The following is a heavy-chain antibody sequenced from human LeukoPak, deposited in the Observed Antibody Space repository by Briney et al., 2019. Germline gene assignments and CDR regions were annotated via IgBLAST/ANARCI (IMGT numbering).Heavy chain of an antibody. CDR1: GYTFTGYY. V-gene: IGHV1-2*02. D-gene: IGHD3-22*01. J-gene: IGHJ4*02. CDR2: INPNSGGT. CDR3: ARGSYYYDRSFPGN. Sequence: GASVKVSCKASGYTFTGYYMHWVRQAPGQGLEWMGWINPNSGGTNYAQKFQGRVTMTRDTSISTAYMELSRLRSDDTAVYYCARGSYYYDRSFPGNWGQGALVTVSS.